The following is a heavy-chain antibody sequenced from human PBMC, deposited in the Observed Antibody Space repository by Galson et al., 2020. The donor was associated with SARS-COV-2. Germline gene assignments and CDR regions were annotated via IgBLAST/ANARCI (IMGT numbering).Heavy chain of an antibody. CDR3: ARRGTGTAVSRFDP. Sequence: SETLSLTCTVSGGSISSTTYYWGWIRQPPGKGLEWIGSLYYSGIAYYNPSLKSRVTISVDTSNNQFSLKLSSVTAADTAVYYCARRGTGTAVSRFDPWGQGTLVTVSS. CDR2: LYYSGIA. D-gene: IGHD2-2*01. J-gene: IGHJ5*02. CDR1: GGSISSTTYY. V-gene: IGHV4-39*01.